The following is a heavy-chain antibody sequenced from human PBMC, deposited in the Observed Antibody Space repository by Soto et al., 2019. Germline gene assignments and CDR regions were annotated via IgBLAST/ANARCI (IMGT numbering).Heavy chain of an antibody. D-gene: IGHD6-13*01. CDR3: ARGGALSTSWYWGDGLDS. Sequence: QVQLEQSGSEVKKSGSSVKVSCKASGYSFSSHAITWVRQAPGQGLEWMGGIIPVFGTPSYAQKFQGRVTISADKSTNTSYRELRSLRSEDTAVYYCARGGALSTSWYWGDGLDSWGQGTQVTVSS. J-gene: IGHJ4*02. CDR1: GYSFSSHA. CDR2: IIPVFGTP. V-gene: IGHV1-69*06.